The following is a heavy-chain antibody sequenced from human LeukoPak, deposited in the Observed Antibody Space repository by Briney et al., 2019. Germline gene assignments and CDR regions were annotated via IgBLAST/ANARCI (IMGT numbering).Heavy chain of an antibody. Sequence: NSSETLSLTCSVSGASISGGTYYWGWIRQPPGKGLEWIGSIYYTGSTYDNPSLKSRVTISVDTSKNQFSLKLSSVTAADTAVYYCARRGGSGRAFDYWSQGTLVTVSS. CDR2: IYYTGST. D-gene: IGHD1-26*01. CDR3: ARRGGSGRAFDY. J-gene: IGHJ4*02. V-gene: IGHV4-39*01. CDR1: GASISGGTYY.